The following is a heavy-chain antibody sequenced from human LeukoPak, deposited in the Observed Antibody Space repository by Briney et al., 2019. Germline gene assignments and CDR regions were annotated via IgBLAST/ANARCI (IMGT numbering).Heavy chain of an antibody. J-gene: IGHJ6*02. D-gene: IGHD7-27*01. CDR3: ARTGKNWETGYGMDV. CDR2: IYYSGNT. Sequence: SETLSLTCTVSGGSIAGYYWSWIRQPPQKGLEWIGFIYYSGNTNYNHSLKSRVTISVDTSKNQFSLRLSSVTAGDTAVYYCARTGKNWETGYGMDVWGQGTTVTVSS. V-gene: IGHV4-59*01. CDR1: GGSIAGYY.